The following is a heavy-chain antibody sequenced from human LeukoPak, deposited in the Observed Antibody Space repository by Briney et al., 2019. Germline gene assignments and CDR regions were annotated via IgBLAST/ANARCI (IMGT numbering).Heavy chain of an antibody. D-gene: IGHD6-13*01. Sequence: SQTLSLTCTVSSASISSGTYYWSWIRQPAGKGLEWIGRIYTTGSTNYNPSLKSRVTISVDTSKNQFSLKLSSVTAADTAVYYCARLYSRFGINWFDPWGQGTLVTVSS. CDR1: SASISSGTYY. CDR2: IYTTGST. J-gene: IGHJ5*02. CDR3: ARLYSRFGINWFDP. V-gene: IGHV4-61*02.